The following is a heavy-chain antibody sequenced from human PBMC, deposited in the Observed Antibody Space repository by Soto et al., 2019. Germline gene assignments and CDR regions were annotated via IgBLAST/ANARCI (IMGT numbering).Heavy chain of an antibody. CDR2: ISGSGGST. CDR1: GFTVSNNY. V-gene: IGHV3-23*01. CDR3: SKENGYGSSWFEFDY. D-gene: IGHD6-13*01. J-gene: IGHJ4*02. Sequence: GGSRRLSCAAAGFTVSNNYMNWVRQAPGKGLEWVSAISGSGGSTYYADSVKGRFTISRDKSKNTLYLQMNSRRAEDTAVYYWSKENGYGSSWFEFDYWGQGTLVTVSS.